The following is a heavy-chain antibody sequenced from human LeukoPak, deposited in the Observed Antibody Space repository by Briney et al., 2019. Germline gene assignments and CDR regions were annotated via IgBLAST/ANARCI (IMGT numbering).Heavy chain of an antibody. Sequence: GGSLRLSCAASGFTFSSYAMHWVRQAPGKGLEWVAVISYDGSNKYYADSVKGRFTISRDNSKNTPYLQMNSLRAEDTAVYYCARDGDSGYDFGRFDYWGQGTLVTVSS. CDR1: GFTFSSYA. J-gene: IGHJ4*02. V-gene: IGHV3-30*04. CDR2: ISYDGSNK. D-gene: IGHD5-12*01. CDR3: ARDGDSGYDFGRFDY.